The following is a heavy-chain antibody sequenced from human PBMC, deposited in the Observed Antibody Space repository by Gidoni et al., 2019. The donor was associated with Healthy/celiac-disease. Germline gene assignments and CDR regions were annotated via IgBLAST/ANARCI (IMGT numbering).Heavy chain of an antibody. CDR2: ISGSGGST. V-gene: IGHV3-23*01. CDR3: ASRDPDIVVVPAAIGPDY. CDR1: GVTFSSSA. D-gene: IGHD2-2*01. J-gene: IGHJ4*02. Sequence: EVQLLESGGGLVQPGGSLRLSCAASGVTFSSSAMRWVRQAPGKGLEWVSAISGSGGSTYYADSVKGRFTISRDNSKNTLYLQMNSLRAEDTAVYYCASRDPDIVVVPAAIGPDYWGQGTLVTVSS.